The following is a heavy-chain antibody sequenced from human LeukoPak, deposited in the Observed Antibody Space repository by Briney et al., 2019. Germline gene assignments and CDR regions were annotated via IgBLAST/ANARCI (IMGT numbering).Heavy chain of an antibody. V-gene: IGHV1-69*13. CDR2: IIPIFGTA. CDR3: ASSGDGYNYLQDDY. D-gene: IGHD5-24*01. CDR1: GGTLSSYA. J-gene: IGHJ4*02. Sequence: ASVKVSCKASGGTLSSYAISWVRQAPGQGLEWMGGIIPIFGTANYAQKFQGRVTITADESTSTAYMELSSLRSEDTAVYYCASSGDGYNYLQDDYWGQGTLVTVSS.